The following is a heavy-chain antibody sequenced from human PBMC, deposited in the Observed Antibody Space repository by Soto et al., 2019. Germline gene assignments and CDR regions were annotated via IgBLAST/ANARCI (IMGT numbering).Heavy chain of an antibody. D-gene: IGHD2-21*01. J-gene: IGHJ4*02. CDR1: GFIFENSG. CDR2: ISWNSGKI. V-gene: IGHV3-9*01. CDR3: VKAGVRDLIVEVPVYFDV. Sequence: EVQLVESGGGLVQPGRSLRLSCAASGFIFENSGMHLVRQAPGKGLEWVPGISWNSGKIGYADSLKGRFSISRDKAKKSLYLQVNSLRPDDTAFYFCVKAGVRDLIVEVPVYFDVWGLGTLVTVSS.